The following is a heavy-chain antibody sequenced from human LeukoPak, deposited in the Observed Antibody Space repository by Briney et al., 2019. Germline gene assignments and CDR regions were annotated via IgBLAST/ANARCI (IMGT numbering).Heavy chain of an antibody. CDR2: INHSGST. Sequence: PSETLSLTCAVYGGSFSGYYWSWIRQPPGKGLEWIGEINHSGSTNYNPSLKSRVTISVDTSKNQFSLKLSSVTAADTAVYYCARHVAMVRGVIPRFDYWGQGTLVTVSS. D-gene: IGHD3-10*01. V-gene: IGHV4-34*01. CDR1: GGSFSGYY. CDR3: ARHVAMVRGVIPRFDY. J-gene: IGHJ4*02.